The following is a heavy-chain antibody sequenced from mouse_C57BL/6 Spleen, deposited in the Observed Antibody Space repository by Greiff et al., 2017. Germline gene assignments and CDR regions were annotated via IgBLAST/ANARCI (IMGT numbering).Heavy chain of an antibody. V-gene: IGHV1-26*01. CDR1: GYTFTDYY. CDR3: ARDYDYDARGGDAMDY. J-gene: IGHJ4*01. CDR2: INPNNGGT. D-gene: IGHD2-4*01. Sequence: EVQLQQSGPELVKPGASVKISCKASGYTFTDYYMNWVKQSHGKSLEWIGDINPNNGGTSYNQKFKGKATLTVDKSSSAAYIELRSLTSEDSAVYYCARDYDYDARGGDAMDYWGQGTSVTVSS.